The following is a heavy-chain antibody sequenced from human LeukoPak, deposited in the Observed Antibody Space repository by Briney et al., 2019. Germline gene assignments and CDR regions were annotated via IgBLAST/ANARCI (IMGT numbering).Heavy chain of an antibody. D-gene: IGHD5-18*01. CDR1: GFTFDDYA. J-gene: IGHJ4*02. V-gene: IGHV3-9*01. Sequence: GGSLRLSCAASGFTFDDYAMHWVRQAPGKGLEWVSGISWNSGIIDYADSVKGRFTISRDNAKNSLYLQMNSLRAEDTAVYYCARDRWGYSYGGDWGQGTLVTVSS. CDR3: ARDRWGYSYGGD. CDR2: ISWNSGII.